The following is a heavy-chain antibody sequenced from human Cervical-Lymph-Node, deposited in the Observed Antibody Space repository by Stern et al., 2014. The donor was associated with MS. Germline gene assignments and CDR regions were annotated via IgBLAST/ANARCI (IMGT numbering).Heavy chain of an antibody. CDR3: ATDRDDFRSGYSAPTKGYGLDV. CDR1: GYTLTDLS. Sequence: QVQLVQSGAEVKKPGASVKVSCKVSGYTLTDLSMHWVRQAPGKVLEWMGGFDPEDGETIYAQKFQGRVTMTEDTSTDTAYMELSSLRSEDTAVYYCATDRDDFRSGYSAPTKGYGLDVWGQGTTVTVTS. D-gene: IGHD3-3*01. CDR2: FDPEDGET. V-gene: IGHV1-24*01. J-gene: IGHJ6*02.